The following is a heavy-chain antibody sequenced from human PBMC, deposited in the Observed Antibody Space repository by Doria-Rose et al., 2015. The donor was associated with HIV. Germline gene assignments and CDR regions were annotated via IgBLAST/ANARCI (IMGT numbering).Heavy chain of an antibody. CDR2: IKKDGSEK. V-gene: IGHV3-7*01. CDR1: GFTINSYW. Sequence: EVQLLESGGGLVQPGGSLRLSCAASGFTINSYWMTWVRQAPGKGLGWVANIKKDGSEKSYMDSVKGRFTISRDNAKNSVFLQMNSLRAEDTAVYYCVRDADTSIYDAFDIWGQGTMVTVSS. D-gene: IGHD2-2*01. J-gene: IGHJ3*02. CDR3: VRDADTSIYDAFDI.